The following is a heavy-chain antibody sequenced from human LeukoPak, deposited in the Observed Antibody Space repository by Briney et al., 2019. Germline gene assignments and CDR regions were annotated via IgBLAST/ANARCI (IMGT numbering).Heavy chain of an antibody. J-gene: IGHJ4*02. Sequence: PSETLSLTCAVYGGSFSGYYWSWIRQPPGKGLGWIGEINHSGSTNYNPSLKSRVTISVDTSKNQFSLKLSSVTAADTAVYYCAVGGYSYSLVWGQGTLVTVSS. D-gene: IGHD5-18*01. CDR2: INHSGST. CDR1: GGSFSGYY. CDR3: AVGGYSYSLV. V-gene: IGHV4-34*01.